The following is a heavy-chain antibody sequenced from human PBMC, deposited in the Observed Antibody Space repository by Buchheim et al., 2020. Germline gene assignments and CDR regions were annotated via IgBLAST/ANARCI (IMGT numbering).Heavy chain of an antibody. CDR3: VRASSTVRAYYYGMDV. Sequence: EVQLVESGGVLVQPGGSLRLSCAASGFMFSTYWMSWVRQAPGKGLEWVANIKQDGSEKNYVDSVEGRFTISRANAKNSLDLQMNSLRVEDTGVYFCVRASSTVRAYYYGMDVWGQGTT. V-gene: IGHV3-7*04. CDR1: GFMFSTYW. CDR2: IKQDGSEK. D-gene: IGHD4-11*01. J-gene: IGHJ6*02.